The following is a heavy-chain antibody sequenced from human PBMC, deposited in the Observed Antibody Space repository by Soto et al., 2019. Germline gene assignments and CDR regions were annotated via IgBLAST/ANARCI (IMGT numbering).Heavy chain of an antibody. J-gene: IGHJ6*02. CDR1: GFTFSSYG. Sequence: PGGSLRLSCAASGFTFSSYGMHWVRQAPGKGLEWVAVIWYDGSNKYYADSVKGRFTISRDNSKNTLYLQMNSLRAEDTAVYYCARDVTIFGVVTGSGMDVWGQGTTVTVSS. CDR3: ARDVTIFGVVTGSGMDV. CDR2: IWYDGSNK. V-gene: IGHV3-33*01. D-gene: IGHD3-3*01.